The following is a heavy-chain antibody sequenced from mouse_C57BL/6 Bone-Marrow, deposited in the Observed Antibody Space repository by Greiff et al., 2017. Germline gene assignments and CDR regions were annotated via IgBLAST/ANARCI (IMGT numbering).Heavy chain of an antibody. CDR2: IDPENGDT. CDR3: TLPCCFDY. CDR1: GFNIKDDY. J-gene: IGHJ2*01. V-gene: IGHV14-4*01. Sequence: VQLQQSGAELVRPGASVKLSCTASGFNIKDDYMHWVKQRPEQGLEWIGWIDPENGDTEYASKFQGKATITADTSSNTAYLQLSSLTSEDTAVYYCTLPCCFDYWGQGTTLTVSS. D-gene: IGHD5-5*01.